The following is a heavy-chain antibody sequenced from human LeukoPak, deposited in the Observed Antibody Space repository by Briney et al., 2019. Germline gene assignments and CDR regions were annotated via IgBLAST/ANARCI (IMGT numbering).Heavy chain of an antibody. Sequence: PGGSLRLSCAASGFTVSSYTMSWVRQAPGKGLDWVSSITGSGGSTYYADSVKGRFTISRDNSKNTLYLQMNSLTAEDTAVYYCARGNSDAFDIWGHGTMVTVSS. V-gene: IGHV3-23*01. CDR2: ITGSGGST. J-gene: IGHJ3*02. CDR3: ARGNSDAFDI. CDR1: GFTVSSYT. D-gene: IGHD4-23*01.